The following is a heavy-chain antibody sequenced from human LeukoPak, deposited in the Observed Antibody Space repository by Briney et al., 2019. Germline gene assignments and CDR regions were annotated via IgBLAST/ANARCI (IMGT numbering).Heavy chain of an antibody. D-gene: IGHD3-22*01. V-gene: IGHV4-39*01. J-gene: IGHJ4*02. CDR2: IYYSGST. CDR1: GGSISSSSYY. Sequence: PSETLSLTCTVSGGSISSSSYYWGWIRQPPGKGLEWIVSIYYSGSTYYNPSLKSRVTISVDTSKNQFSLKLSSVTAADTAVYYCARHTRGPYYYDSSGLHYFDYWGQGTLVTVSS. CDR3: ARHTRGPYYYDSSGLHYFDY.